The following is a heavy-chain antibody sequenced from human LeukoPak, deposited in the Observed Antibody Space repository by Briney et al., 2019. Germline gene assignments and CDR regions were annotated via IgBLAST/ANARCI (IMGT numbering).Heavy chain of an antibody. J-gene: IGHJ4*02. V-gene: IGHV4-34*01. D-gene: IGHD3-10*01. Sequence: SETLSLTCAVYGGSFSGYYWSWIRQPPGKGLEWIGEINHSGSTNYNPSLKSRVTISVDTSKNQFSLKLSSVTAADTAVYYCARGVYGSGSYFDYWDQGTLVTVSS. CDR3: ARGVYGSGSYFDY. CDR1: GGSFSGYY. CDR2: INHSGST.